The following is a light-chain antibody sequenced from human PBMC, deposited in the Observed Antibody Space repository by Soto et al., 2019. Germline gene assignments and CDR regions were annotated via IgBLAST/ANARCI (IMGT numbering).Light chain of an antibody. CDR3: QKYGSSPPT. CDR2: GAS. CDR1: QSVYRSF. J-gene: IGKJ4*01. Sequence: EIELTQSPGTLSLSPGERATLSCRASQSVYRSFFSWYQQKPGQAPSLLINGASNRTTGIPDRFSARGSGTDSSLTIDTLGPEDFAVYFCQKYGSSPPTFGGGNKVAIK. V-gene: IGKV3-20*01.